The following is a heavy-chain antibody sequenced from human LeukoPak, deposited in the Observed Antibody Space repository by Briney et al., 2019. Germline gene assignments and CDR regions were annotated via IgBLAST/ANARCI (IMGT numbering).Heavy chain of an antibody. J-gene: IGHJ4*02. CDR2: ISSISSYT. D-gene: IGHD6-13*01. CDR1: GFTFSDYY. CDR3: ARGAEYSSSWISNPGFDY. V-gene: IGHV3-11*05. Sequence: PGGSLRLSCAASGFTFSDYYMSWIRQAPGKGLEWVSYISSISSYTNYADSVKGGFTISRDNAKNSLYLQMNSLRAEDTAVYYCARGAEYSSSWISNPGFDYWGQGTLVTVPS.